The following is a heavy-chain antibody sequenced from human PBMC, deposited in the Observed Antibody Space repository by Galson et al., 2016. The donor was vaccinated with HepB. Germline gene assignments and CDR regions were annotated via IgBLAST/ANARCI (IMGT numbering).Heavy chain of an antibody. J-gene: IGHJ4*02. V-gene: IGHV4-59*01. Sequence: SETLSLTCTVSGGSITTYHWSWIRRPPGRGLEWIGYIYYTGRTNYNPSLMSRVTISVDTSKNQFSLNLTSVTAADTAVYYCASWGWNGGGVDYWGQGTLVTVSS. CDR2: IYYTGRT. CDR3: ASWGWNGGGVDY. CDR1: GGSITTYH. D-gene: IGHD1-1*01.